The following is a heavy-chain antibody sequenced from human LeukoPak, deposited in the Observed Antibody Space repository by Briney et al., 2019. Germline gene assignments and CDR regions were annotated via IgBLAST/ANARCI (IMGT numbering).Heavy chain of an antibody. Sequence: GGSLRLSCAVSGFTFSSYDMNWVRQAPGKGLEWVSSISSSSNYIHYADSVKGRFTISRDNAKNSLYLQMNSLRAEDTAVYFCARGTLGAWGWWGQGTLVTASA. D-gene: IGHD6-19*01. J-gene: IGHJ4*02. CDR3: ARGTLGAWGW. CDR2: ISSSSNYI. CDR1: GFTFSSYD. V-gene: IGHV3-21*01.